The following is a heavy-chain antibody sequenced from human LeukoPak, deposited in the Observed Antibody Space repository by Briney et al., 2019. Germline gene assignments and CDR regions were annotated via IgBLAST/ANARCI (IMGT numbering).Heavy chain of an antibody. J-gene: IGHJ4*02. V-gene: IGHV4-4*02. D-gene: IGHD6-19*01. CDR3: AGLEGRYSTDWFYFFDY. CDR2: MYLGGTT. Sequence: PSGTLSLTCIVSGGSISSLNLWSWLRQPPGKGLEWIGEMYLGGTTNFNPSLKSRVTILIDESKNQLSLQLTSVTAADTAVYYCAGLEGRYSTDWFYFFDYWGQGALVTVSS. CDR1: GGSISSLNL.